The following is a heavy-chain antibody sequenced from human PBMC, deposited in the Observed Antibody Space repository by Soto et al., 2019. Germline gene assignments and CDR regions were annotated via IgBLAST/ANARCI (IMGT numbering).Heavy chain of an antibody. V-gene: IGHV4-4*08. CDR1: GGSISSYY. J-gene: IGHJ4*02. CDR3: AKRKYCSSTTCFDY. D-gene: IGHD2-2*01. Sequence: PSETLSLTWNVSGGSISSYYWSWIRQPPGKGLEWIGNIYNSGSTNYNPSLKSRVTISRDNSKNTLYLQMSSLRAEDTAVYYCAKRKYCSSTTCFDYWGQGTLVTVSS. CDR2: IYNSGST.